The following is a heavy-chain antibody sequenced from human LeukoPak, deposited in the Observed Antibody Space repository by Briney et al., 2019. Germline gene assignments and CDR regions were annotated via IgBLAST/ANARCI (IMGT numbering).Heavy chain of an antibody. CDR1: GFTVSCSD. D-gene: IGHD6-13*01. CDR2: IYSGGIT. CDR3: ARDGSSRYSSSWHGGALDI. Sequence: HPGGSLRLSWAASGFTVSCSDVSWVRQAPGKGLEWVSVIYSGGITYYADSVKGRFTFSRDNSKNTLYLQMNSLRVDDTAVYYCARDGSSRYSSSWHGGALDIWGQGTMVTVSS. V-gene: IGHV3-53*01. J-gene: IGHJ3*02.